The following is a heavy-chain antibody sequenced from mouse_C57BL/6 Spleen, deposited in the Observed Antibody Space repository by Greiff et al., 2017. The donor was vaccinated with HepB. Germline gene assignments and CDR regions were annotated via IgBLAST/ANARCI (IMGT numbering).Heavy chain of an antibody. CDR1: GFTFSSYA. CDR3: ARAMVTNYAMDY. D-gene: IGHD2-2*01. J-gene: IGHJ4*01. Sequence: EVHLVESGGGLVKPGGSLKLSCAASGFTFSSYAMSWVRQTPEKRLEWVATISDGGSYTYYPDNVKGRFTISRDNAKNNLYLQMSHLKSEDTAMYYCARAMVTNYAMDYWGQGTSVTVSS. CDR2: ISDGGSYT. V-gene: IGHV5-4*01.